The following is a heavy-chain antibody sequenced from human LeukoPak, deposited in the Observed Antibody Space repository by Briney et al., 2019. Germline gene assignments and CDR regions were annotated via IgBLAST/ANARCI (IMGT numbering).Heavy chain of an antibody. Sequence: SETLSLTCTVSGYSISSGYYWGWIRQPPGKGLEWIGSIYHSGSTYYNPSLKSRVTISVDTSKNQFSLKLSSVTAADTAVYYCARQATGTRVGYFDYWGQGTLVTVSS. J-gene: IGHJ4*02. CDR3: ARQATGTRVGYFDY. CDR2: IYHSGST. CDR1: GYSISSGYY. V-gene: IGHV4-38-2*02. D-gene: IGHD3-9*01.